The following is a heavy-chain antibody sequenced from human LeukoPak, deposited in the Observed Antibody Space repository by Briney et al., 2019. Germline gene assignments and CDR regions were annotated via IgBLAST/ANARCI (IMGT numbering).Heavy chain of an antibody. Sequence: GGSLRLSCAASGFTFSSYAMSWVRQAPGKGLGCVSAISGSGGSTYYADSVKCRFTISRDNSKNTLYLQMNSLRAEDTAVYFCAKRGVVIRVILVGFHKEAYYFDSWGQGALVTVSS. CDR2: ISGSGGST. D-gene: IGHD3-22*01. V-gene: IGHV3-23*01. J-gene: IGHJ4*02. CDR3: AKRGVVIRVILVGFHKEAYYFDS. CDR1: GFTFSSYA.